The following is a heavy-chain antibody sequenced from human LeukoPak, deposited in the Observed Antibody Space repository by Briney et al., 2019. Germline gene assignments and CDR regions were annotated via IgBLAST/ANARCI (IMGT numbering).Heavy chain of an antibody. D-gene: IGHD6-6*01. V-gene: IGHV1-46*01. CDR3: ARDQGGSSSSTGWFDP. CDR1: GYTSTSYY. J-gene: IGHJ5*02. Sequence: GASVKVSCKASGYTSTSYYMHWVRQAPGQGLEWVGIINPSGGSTSYAQKFQGRVTMTRDTSTSTVYMELSSLRSGDTAVYYCARDQGGSSSSTGWFDPWGQGTLVTVSS. CDR2: INPSGGST.